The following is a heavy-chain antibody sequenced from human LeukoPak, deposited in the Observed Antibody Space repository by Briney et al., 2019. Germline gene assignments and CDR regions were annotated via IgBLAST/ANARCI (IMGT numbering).Heavy chain of an antibody. Sequence: GGSLRLSCAASGFTFSSYGMHWVRQAPGKGLEWVAFIRHDGSNKYYADSVKGRFTISRDNSKNTLYLQMNSLRAEDTAVYYCARNYYDSSGQYYYYYYMDVWGKGTTVTISS. V-gene: IGHV3-30*02. CDR1: GFTFSSYG. D-gene: IGHD3-22*01. J-gene: IGHJ6*03. CDR3: ARNYYDSSGQYYYYYYMDV. CDR2: IRHDGSNK.